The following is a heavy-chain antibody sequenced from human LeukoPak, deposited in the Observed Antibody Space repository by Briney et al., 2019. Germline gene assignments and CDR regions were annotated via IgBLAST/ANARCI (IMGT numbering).Heavy chain of an antibody. Sequence: SETLSLTCAVYGGSFSGYYWSWIRQPPGKGLEWIGSIYHSGSTYYNPSLKSRVTISVDTSKNQFSLKLSSVTAADTAVYYCARRGAGRFDAFDIWGQGTLVTVSS. D-gene: IGHD1-26*01. J-gene: IGHJ3*02. CDR1: GGSFSGYY. CDR3: ARRGAGRFDAFDI. CDR2: IYHSGST. V-gene: IGHV4-34*01.